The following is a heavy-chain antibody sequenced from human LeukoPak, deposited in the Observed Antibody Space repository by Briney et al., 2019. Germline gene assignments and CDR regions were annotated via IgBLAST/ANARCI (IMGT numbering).Heavy chain of an antibody. CDR2: IKQDEIEK. CDR1: GFTFSSYW. CDR3: ARGYCSGSSCYSGFYFDY. Sequence: PGGSLRLSCAASGFTFSSYWMSWVRQAPGKGLEWVANIKQDEIEKYFVGSVKGRFTLSRDNAKNSLYLQMNSLRAEDTAVYYCARGYCSGSSCYSGFYFDYWGQGALVTVSS. J-gene: IGHJ4*02. D-gene: IGHD2-15*01. V-gene: IGHV3-7*01.